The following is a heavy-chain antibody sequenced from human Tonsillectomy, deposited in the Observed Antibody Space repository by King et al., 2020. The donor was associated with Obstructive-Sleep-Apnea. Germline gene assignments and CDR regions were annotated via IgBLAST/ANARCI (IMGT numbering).Heavy chain of an antibody. V-gene: IGHV4-39*07. CDR3: ATIAARPYGLDV. CDR1: GGSISSSSYY. CDR2: IYYSGST. J-gene: IGHJ6*02. Sequence: LQLQESGPGLVKPSETLSLTCTVSGGSISSSSYYWGWIRQPPGKGLEWIGSIYYSGSTYYNPSFKSRVTISVDTSKNQFSLRLSSVTAADTAVYYCATIAARPYGLDVWGQGTTVTVSS. D-gene: IGHD6-6*01.